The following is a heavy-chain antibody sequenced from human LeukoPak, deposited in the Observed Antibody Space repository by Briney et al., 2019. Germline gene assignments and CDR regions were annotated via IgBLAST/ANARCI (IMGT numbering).Heavy chain of an antibody. J-gene: IGHJ4*02. CDR2: INPNSGGT. V-gene: IGHV1-2*02. Sequence: ASVKVSCKASGYTFTSYGISWVRQAPGQGLEWMGWINPNSGGTNYAQKFQGRVTMTRDTSISTAYMELSRLRSDDTAVYYCARDRHTYYYDSSGYYYWGYLDYWGQGTLVTVSS. CDR3: ARDRHTYYYDSSGYYYWGYLDY. CDR1: GYTFTSYG. D-gene: IGHD3-22*01.